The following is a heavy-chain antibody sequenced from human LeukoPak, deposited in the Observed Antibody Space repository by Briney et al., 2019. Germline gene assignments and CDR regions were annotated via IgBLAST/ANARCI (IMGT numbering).Heavy chain of an antibody. D-gene: IGHD3-22*01. J-gene: IGHJ4*02. V-gene: IGHV1-69*05. Sequence: SVKVSCKASGGTFSSYAISWVRQAPGQGLEWMGGIIPIFGTANYAQKFQGGVTITTDESTSTAYMELSSLRSEDTAVYYCARGTFNYYDSSGYYGVDYWGQGTLVTVSS. CDR3: ARGTFNYYDSSGYYGVDY. CDR1: GGTFSSYA. CDR2: IIPIFGTA.